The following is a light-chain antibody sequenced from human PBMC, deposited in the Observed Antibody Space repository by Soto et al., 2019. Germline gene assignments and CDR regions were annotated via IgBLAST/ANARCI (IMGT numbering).Light chain of an antibody. CDR3: CSYAGSSTFYV. V-gene: IGLV2-23*02. Sequence: QSLLTQPASVSGSPGQSITISCTGTSSDVGSYNLVSWYQQHPGKAPKLMIYEVSKRPSGVSNRFSGSKSGNTASLTISGLQAEDEADYYCCSYAGSSTFYVFGTGTKDTVL. CDR2: EVS. CDR1: SSDVGSYNL. J-gene: IGLJ1*01.